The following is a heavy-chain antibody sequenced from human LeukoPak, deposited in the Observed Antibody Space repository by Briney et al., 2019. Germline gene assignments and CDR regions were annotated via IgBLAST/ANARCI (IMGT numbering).Heavy chain of an antibody. J-gene: IGHJ5*02. Sequence: ASAKVSCKASGYTFTGYYMHWVRQAPGQGLEWMGWINPNSGGTNYAQKFQGRVTMTRDTSISTAYMELSRLRSDDTAVYYCASSVVPAAIKNNWFDPWGQGTLVTVSS. D-gene: IGHD2-2*01. CDR1: GYTFTGYY. CDR2: INPNSGGT. CDR3: ASSVVPAAIKNNWFDP. V-gene: IGHV1-2*02.